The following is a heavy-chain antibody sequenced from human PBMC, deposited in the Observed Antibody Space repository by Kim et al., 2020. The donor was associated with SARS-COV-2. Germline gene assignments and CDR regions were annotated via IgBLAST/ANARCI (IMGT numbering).Heavy chain of an antibody. CDR2: ISYDGSNK. CDR1: GFTFSSYG. V-gene: IGHV3-30*18. CDR3: AKDRRGAMADY. J-gene: IGHJ4*02. Sequence: GGSLRLSCAASGFTFSSYGMHWVRQAPGKGLEWVAVISYDGSNKYYADSVKGRFTISRDNSKNTLYLQMKSLRAEDTAAYYCAKDRRGAMADYWGQGTVV. D-gene: IGHD1-26*01.